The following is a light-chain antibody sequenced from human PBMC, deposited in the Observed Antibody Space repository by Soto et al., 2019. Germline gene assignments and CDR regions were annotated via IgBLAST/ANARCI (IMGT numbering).Light chain of an antibody. CDR3: LQDYNYPRT. J-gene: IGKJ1*01. CDR1: QGIRND. CDR2: AAS. V-gene: IGKV1-6*01. Sequence: AIQMTQSPSSLSASLGDRVTITCRASQGIRNDLGWYQDKPGKAPKLLIYAASSLQAGVPSRFSGSGSGTDFTLTITSLQPEDFANYYCLQDYNYPRTFGQGTKVEIK.